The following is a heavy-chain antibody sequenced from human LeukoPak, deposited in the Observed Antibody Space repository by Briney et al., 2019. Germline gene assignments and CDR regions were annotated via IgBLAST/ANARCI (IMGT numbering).Heavy chain of an antibody. CDR3: ARVPLRYYYDSSGYYSDY. D-gene: IGHD3-22*01. CDR2: INTNTGNP. Sequence: ASVKVSCKASGYTFTSYAMNWVRQAPGQGLEWMGWINTNTGNPTYAQGFTGRFVFSLDTSVSTAYLQISSLKAEDTAVYYCARVPLRYYYDSSGYYSDYWGQGTLVTVSS. V-gene: IGHV7-4-1*02. CDR1: GYTFTSYA. J-gene: IGHJ4*02.